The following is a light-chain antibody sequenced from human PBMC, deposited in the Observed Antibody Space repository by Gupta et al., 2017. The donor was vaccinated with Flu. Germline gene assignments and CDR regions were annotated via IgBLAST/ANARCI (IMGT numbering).Light chain of an antibody. CDR1: SSDVGSYNL. CDR2: EGS. V-gene: IGLV2-23*01. Sequence: QSALTQPASVSGSPGPSITIPCTGTSSDVGSYNLVSWYQQHPANDHNLMMYEGSKRPAAGSNRFYGSKSGTKASLTIAGMQAEDEDDYYCSSDAGSSRVCGGGIKLT. J-gene: IGLJ3*02. CDR3: SSDAGSSRV.